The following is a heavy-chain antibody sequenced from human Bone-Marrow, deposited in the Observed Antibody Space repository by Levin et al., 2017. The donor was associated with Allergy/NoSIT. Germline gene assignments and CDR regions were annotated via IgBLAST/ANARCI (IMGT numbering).Heavy chain of an antibody. CDR3: ARDQRVVAATPDAFDS. J-gene: IGHJ3*02. V-gene: IGHV3-48*03. CDR1: GFTFSSYE. CDR2: ISSSGSTI. D-gene: IGHD2-15*01. Sequence: GGSLRLSCAASGFTFSSYEMNWVRQAPGKGLEWVSYISSSGSTIYYADSVKGRFTISRDNAKNSLYLQMNSLRAEDTAVYYCARDQRVVAATPDAFDSWGQGTMVTVSS.